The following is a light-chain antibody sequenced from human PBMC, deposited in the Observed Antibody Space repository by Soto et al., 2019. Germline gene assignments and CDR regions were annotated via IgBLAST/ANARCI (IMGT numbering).Light chain of an antibody. V-gene: IGKV2-28*01. CDR3: MQALQSPYT. J-gene: IGKJ2*01. Sequence: DIVMTQSPLSLPVTPGEPASISCRSSQSLVHSNGNYFLDWYLQKPGQSPKLLIYWGVNRASGVPDRFSSHAGGTDFTLKITRVEAEDVGVYYCMQALQSPYTFGHGTKLEI. CDR2: WGV. CDR1: QSLVHSNGNYF.